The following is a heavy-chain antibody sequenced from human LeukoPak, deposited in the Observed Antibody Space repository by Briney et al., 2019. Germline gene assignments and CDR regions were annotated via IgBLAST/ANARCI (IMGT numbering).Heavy chain of an antibody. J-gene: IGHJ4*02. V-gene: IGHV1-69*13. D-gene: IGHD6-19*01. CDR3: ASSRFSGWSQIDY. CDR2: IIPIFGTA. Sequence: SVKVSCKASGGTFSSYAISWVRQAPGQGLEWMGGIIPIFGTANYAQKFQGRVTITADESTSTAYMELSSLRSEDTAVYYCASSRFSGWSQIDYWGQGTLVTVSS. CDR1: GGTFSSYA.